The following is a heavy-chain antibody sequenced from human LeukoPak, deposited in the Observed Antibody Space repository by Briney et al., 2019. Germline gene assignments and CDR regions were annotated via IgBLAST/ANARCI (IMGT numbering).Heavy chain of an antibody. D-gene: IGHD5/OR15-5a*01. CDR3: GKSEQPYVYDY. Sequence: GGSVRLSCAASGFTFSSYAMSWVRQVPGKGLEWVSAISGSGGNTDYADSVKGRLTISRDNSKNTLYLQMNSLRADDTAVYYCGKSEQPYVYDYWGQGTLVTVSS. V-gene: IGHV3-23*01. CDR1: GFTFSSYA. J-gene: IGHJ4*02. CDR2: ISGSGGNT.